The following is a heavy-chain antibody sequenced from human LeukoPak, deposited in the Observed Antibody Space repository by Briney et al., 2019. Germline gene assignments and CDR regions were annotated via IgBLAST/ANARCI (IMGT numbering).Heavy chain of an antibody. J-gene: IGHJ5*02. CDR3: ARSPYGSGSYYRFGWFDP. Sequence: PSETLSLTCAVYGGSFSGYYWSWIRQPPGKGLEWIGEINHSGSTNYNPSLKSRVTISVDTSKNQSSLKLSSVTAADTAVYYCARSPYGSGSYYRFGWFDPWGQGTLVTVSS. CDR2: INHSGST. V-gene: IGHV4-34*01. CDR1: GGSFSGYY. D-gene: IGHD3-10*01.